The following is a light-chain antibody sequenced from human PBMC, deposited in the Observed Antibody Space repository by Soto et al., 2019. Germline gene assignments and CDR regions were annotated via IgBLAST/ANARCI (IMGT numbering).Light chain of an antibody. V-gene: IGKV1-27*01. CDR2: AAS. Sequence: DIQMTQSPSSLYASIGDRVTITCRASQDISNYLAWYQQRPGKVPQLLIYAASTLQSGVPSRFSGSGSGTDFTLTISSLQPEDVATYYCQKYHSARYTFGQGTKLEIK. CDR3: QKYHSARYT. CDR1: QDISNY. J-gene: IGKJ2*01.